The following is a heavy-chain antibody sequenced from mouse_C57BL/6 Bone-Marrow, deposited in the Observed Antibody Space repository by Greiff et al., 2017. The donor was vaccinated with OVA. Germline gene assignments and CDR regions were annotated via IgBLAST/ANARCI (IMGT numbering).Heavy chain of an antibody. CDR3: SEDSAVYYCTLIYYDSHYFDY. V-gene: IGHV1-87*01. Sequence: QVQLQQSGPELARPWASVKISCQAFYTFSRRVHFAIRDTNYWMPWVKLRPGQGLECIGAIYPVNGDTSSNHKFEGMATLTADESSITAYMQLSSLTSEDSAVYYCTLIYYDSHYFDYWGQGTPLTVSS. CDR2: GQGLECIG. J-gene: IGHJ2*01. D-gene: IGHD2-4*01. CDR1: YTFSRRVH.